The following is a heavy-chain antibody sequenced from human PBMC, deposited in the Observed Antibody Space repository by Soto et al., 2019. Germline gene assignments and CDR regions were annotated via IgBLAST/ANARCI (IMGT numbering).Heavy chain of an antibody. CDR3: AKDGLTSNYDFWSGYPSR. D-gene: IGHD3-3*01. Sequence: GGSLRLSCAASGFTFSSYGMHWVRQAPGKGLEWVAVISYDGSNKYYADSVKGRFTISRDNSKNTLYLQMNSLRAEDTAVYYCAKDGLTSNYDFWSGYPSRWGQGTLVTVSS. J-gene: IGHJ4*02. CDR2: ISYDGSNK. CDR1: GFTFSSYG. V-gene: IGHV3-30*18.